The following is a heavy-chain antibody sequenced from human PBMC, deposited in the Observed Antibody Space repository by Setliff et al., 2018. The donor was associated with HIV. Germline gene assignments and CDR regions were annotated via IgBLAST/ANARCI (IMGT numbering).Heavy chain of an antibody. V-gene: IGHV3-48*01. Sequence: GGSLRLSCAASEFSFSSYAMTWVRQVPGKGLQWLSYIGSGSTPIFYADSVKGRFTVSRDNAKNELSLHMNSLRAEDTAVYYCAKSPSSPAPLSYFDYWGQGTLVTVSS. CDR3: AKSPSSPAPLSYFDY. D-gene: IGHD6-13*01. CDR1: EFSFSSYA. J-gene: IGHJ4*02. CDR2: IGSGSTPI.